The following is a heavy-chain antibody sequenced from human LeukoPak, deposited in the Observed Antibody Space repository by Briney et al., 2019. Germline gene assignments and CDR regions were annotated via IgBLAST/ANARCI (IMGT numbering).Heavy chain of an antibody. Sequence: SETLSLTCTVSGGSVSSGSYYWSWIRQPPGKGLEWIGYIYYSGSTNYNPSLKSRVTISVDTSKNQFSLKLSSVTAADTAVYYCARVLVRGVKTPTDAFDTWGQGTMVTVSS. CDR3: ARVLVRGVKTPTDAFDT. V-gene: IGHV4-61*01. CDR2: IYYSGST. J-gene: IGHJ3*02. D-gene: IGHD3-10*01. CDR1: GGSVSSGSYY.